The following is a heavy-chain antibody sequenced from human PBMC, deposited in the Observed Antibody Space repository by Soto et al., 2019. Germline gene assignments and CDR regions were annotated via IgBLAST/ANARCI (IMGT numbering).Heavy chain of an antibody. CDR1: VFTFSDHY. Sequence: VGSLRLSCASSVFTFSDHYMDCVRHSPGKWLEWVGRTRNKANSYTTEYAASVKGRFTISRDDSKNSLYLQMNSLKTEDTAVYYCAREARSFWNYNIHVYYFDYWGQGTLVNVSS. V-gene: IGHV3-72*01. D-gene: IGHD1-7*01. CDR2: TRNKANSYTT. J-gene: IGHJ4*02. CDR3: AREARSFWNYNIHVYYFDY.